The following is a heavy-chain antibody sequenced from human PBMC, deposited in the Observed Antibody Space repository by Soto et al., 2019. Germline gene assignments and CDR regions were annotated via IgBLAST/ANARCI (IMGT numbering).Heavy chain of an antibody. J-gene: IGHJ6*02. V-gene: IGHV3-30-3*01. Sequence: QVQLVESGGGVVQPGRSQRLSCAASGFTFSNYAMYWVRQAPGKGLEWVAVISYDGNNKYYADSVKGRFTISRDNSKNPLYLQMNSLRAEDTAVYYCARAGCDGGTCYTLVGLRYGMDVWGQGTTVTVSS. D-gene: IGHD2-15*01. CDR3: ARAGCDGGTCYTLVGLRYGMDV. CDR1: GFTFSNYA. CDR2: ISYDGNNK.